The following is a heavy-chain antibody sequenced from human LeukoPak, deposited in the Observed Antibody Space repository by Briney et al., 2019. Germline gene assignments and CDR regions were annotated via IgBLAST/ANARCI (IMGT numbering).Heavy chain of an antibody. Sequence: GGSLRPSCAPSGFTLTGYAMSWVGRAPGRGRKWVAHIKPDGSREDYVDSVKGRFTISRDNAKNSLYLQMNNLRVEDTAIYYCARDTWNYLLDYWGQGILVTVSS. D-gene: IGHD3-10*01. CDR2: IKPDGSRE. CDR3: ARDTWNYLLDY. J-gene: IGHJ4*02. V-gene: IGHV3-7*01. CDR1: GFTLTGYA.